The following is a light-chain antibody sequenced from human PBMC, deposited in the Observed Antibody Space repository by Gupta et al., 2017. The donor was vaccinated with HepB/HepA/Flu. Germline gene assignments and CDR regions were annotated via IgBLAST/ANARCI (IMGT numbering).Light chain of an antibody. CDR2: NAS. J-gene: IGKJ4*01. V-gene: IGKV3D-11*02. CDR3: QQRNDGHPGGKA. CDR1: HNVYTY. Sequence: EIVLTQSPATLSLSPGEEATLSCRASHNVYTYLAWFQQRLGQAPRLLIYNASTRAAGIPARFGGSGSGTDFTLTISSLEPEDFAVYYCQQRNDGHPGGKAFGGGTKVEIK.